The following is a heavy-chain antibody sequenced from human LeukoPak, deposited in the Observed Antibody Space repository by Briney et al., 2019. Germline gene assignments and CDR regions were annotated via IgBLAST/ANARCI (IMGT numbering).Heavy chain of an antibody. Sequence: ASVTVSCKASGGTFISYAISWVRQAPGQGLEWMGGIIPIFGTANYAQKFQGRVTITTDESTSTAYMELSSLRSEDTAVYYCARGVVTTPYYYYYMDVWGKGTTVTVSS. V-gene: IGHV1-69*05. CDR3: ARGVVTTPYYYYYMDV. J-gene: IGHJ6*03. D-gene: IGHD4-11*01. CDR1: GGTFISYA. CDR2: IIPIFGTA.